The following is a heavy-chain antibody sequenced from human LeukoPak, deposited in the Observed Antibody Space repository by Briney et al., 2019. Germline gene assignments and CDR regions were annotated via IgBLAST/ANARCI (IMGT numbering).Heavy chain of an antibody. CDR2: IYPGDSDA. CDR3: ARQGGSFLSNFDY. CDR1: GYSFTTYW. D-gene: IGHD1-26*01. V-gene: IGHV5-51*01. Sequence: GESLKISCKGSGYSFTTYWIGWVRQMPGKGLEWMGIIYPGDSDARYSPSFQGQVTISADKSISTAHLQWSSLKASDTAMYYCARQGGSFLSNFDYWAREPWSPSPQ. J-gene: IGHJ4*02.